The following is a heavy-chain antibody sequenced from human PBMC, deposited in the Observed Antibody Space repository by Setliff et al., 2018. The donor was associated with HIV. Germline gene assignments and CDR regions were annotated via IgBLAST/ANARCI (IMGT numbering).Heavy chain of an antibody. CDR2: FDPEDGET. CDR1: GYTLSELS. Sequence: ASVKVSCKVSGYTLSELSMHWVRQAPGKGLEWMGGFDPEDGETIYAQKFQGRVTMTEDTSTDTAYMELRSLRSEDTAVYYCARELGEYCSGGTCYHHYYFDYWGPGTLVTVSS. J-gene: IGHJ4*02. D-gene: IGHD2-15*01. V-gene: IGHV1-24*01. CDR3: ARELGEYCSGGTCYHHYYFDY.